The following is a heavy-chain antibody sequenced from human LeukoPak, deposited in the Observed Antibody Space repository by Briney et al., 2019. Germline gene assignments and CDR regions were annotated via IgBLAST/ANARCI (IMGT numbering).Heavy chain of an antibody. CDR1: GGSINNHI. D-gene: IGHD5-18*01. Sequence: SETLSLTCSVSGGSINNHIWSWIRQPPGEGLEWIGYISYSGSANYNPSLKSRVTISVDTSKNQFSLKVTSVTAADTAVYYCARETAMVLDYWGQGTLVTVSS. V-gene: IGHV4-59*11. J-gene: IGHJ4*02. CDR2: ISYSGSA. CDR3: ARETAMVLDY.